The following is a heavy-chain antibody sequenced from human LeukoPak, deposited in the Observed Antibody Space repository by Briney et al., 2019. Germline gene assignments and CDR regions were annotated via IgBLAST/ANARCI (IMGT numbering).Heavy chain of an antibody. CDR3: ARDSTSGYCSGGSCYFDY. J-gene: IGHJ4*02. CDR2: ISYDGSNK. Sequence: TGGSLRLSCAASGFTFSSYAMHWVRQAPGKGLEWVAVISYDGSNKYYADSVKGRFTISRDNSKNTLYLQMNSLRAEDTAVYYCARDSTSGYCSGGSCYFDYWGQGTLVTVSS. V-gene: IGHV3-30*04. CDR1: GFTFSSYA. D-gene: IGHD2-15*01.